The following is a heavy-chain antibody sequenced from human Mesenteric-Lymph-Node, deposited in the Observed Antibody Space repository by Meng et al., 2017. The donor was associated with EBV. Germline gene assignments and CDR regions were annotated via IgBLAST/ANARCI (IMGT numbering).Heavy chain of an antibody. D-gene: IGHD1-26*01. CDR2: ISTGNGNT. CDR3: ARSGSYYGIDY. V-gene: IGHV1-3*04. Sequence: QVQLLQAGAKVKKPGASVKVSCKASGYIFTTYTMHWVRQAPGQRLEWMGWISTGNGNTKFSQKFQGRVTIARDTSASTAYMELSSLRSEDTAIYYCARSGSYYGIDYWGQGTLVTVSS. J-gene: IGHJ4*02. CDR1: GYIFTTYT.